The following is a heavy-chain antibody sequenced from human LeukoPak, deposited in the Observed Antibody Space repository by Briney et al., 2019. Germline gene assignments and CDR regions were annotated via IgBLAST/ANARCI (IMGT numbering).Heavy chain of an antibody. Sequence: PSETLSLTCTVSGGSISSGTYYWSWIRQPAEKGLEWIGHIYTSGSTNYNPSLKSRVTISVDTSKNQFSLKLSSVTAADTAVYYCARGWVQNSGWYFDYWGQGTLVTVSS. CDR2: IYTSGST. V-gene: IGHV4-61*09. D-gene: IGHD6-19*01. CDR3: ARGWVQNSGWYFDY. CDR1: GGSISSGTYY. J-gene: IGHJ4*02.